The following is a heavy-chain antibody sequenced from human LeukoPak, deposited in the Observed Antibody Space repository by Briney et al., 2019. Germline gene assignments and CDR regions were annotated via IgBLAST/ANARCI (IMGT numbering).Heavy chain of an antibody. J-gene: IGHJ4*02. CDR1: GGSFSVYY. V-gene: IGHV4-34*01. CDR3: AFDSSGSGY. Sequence: SETLSLTXAVYGGSFSVYYRHWIRQPPGMGLEWIGEINHSGVVNYNPSLKSRVTISVDTSKNQFSLKLSSVTAADTAVYYCAFDSSGSGYWGQGTLVTVSS. CDR2: INHSGVV. D-gene: IGHD2-15*01.